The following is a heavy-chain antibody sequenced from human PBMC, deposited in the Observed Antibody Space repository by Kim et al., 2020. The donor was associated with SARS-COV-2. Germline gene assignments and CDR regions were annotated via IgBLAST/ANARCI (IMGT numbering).Heavy chain of an antibody. CDR2: IKCKTDGGTT. Sequence: GGSLRLSCAASGFTFSNAWMSWVRQAPGKGLEWVGRIKCKTDGGTTDYAAPVKGRFTISRDDSKNTLYLQMNSLKTEDTAVYYCTTDGGVVVAATLWFDPWGPGTLVTVSS. V-gene: IGHV3-15*01. CDR1: GFTFSNAW. D-gene: IGHD2-15*01. J-gene: IGHJ5*02. CDR3: TTDGGVVVAATLWFDP.